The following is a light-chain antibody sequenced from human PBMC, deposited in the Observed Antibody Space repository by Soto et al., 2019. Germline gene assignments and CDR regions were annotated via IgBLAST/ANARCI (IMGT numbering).Light chain of an antibody. J-gene: IGLJ1*01. CDR2: DVS. CDR1: SSXVGGYNY. CDR3: CSYTSSTIYV. Sequence: QSALTQPASVSGSPGQSITISCTGTSSXVGGYNYVSWYQQHPGKAPKLMIYDVSNRPSGVSNRFSGSKSGNTASLTISGLQAEDEADYYCCSYTSSTIYVFGTGTKVTVL. V-gene: IGLV2-14*01.